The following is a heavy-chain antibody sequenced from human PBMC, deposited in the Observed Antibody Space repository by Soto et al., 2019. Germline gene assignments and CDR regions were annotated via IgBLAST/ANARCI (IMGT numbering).Heavy chain of an antibody. Sequence: GGSLRLSCAASGFTFSSYAMSWVRQAPGKGLEWVSAISGSGGSTYYADSVKGRFTISRDNSKNTLYLQMNSLRAEDTAVYYCAKEDYDFWSGSLYYFDYWGQGTQVTVSS. CDR2: ISGSGGST. CDR1: GFTFSSYA. D-gene: IGHD3-3*01. V-gene: IGHV3-23*01. J-gene: IGHJ4*02. CDR3: AKEDYDFWSGSLYYFDY.